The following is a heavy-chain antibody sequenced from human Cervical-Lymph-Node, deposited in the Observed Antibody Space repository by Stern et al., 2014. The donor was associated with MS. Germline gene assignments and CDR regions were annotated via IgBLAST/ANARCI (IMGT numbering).Heavy chain of an antibody. CDR3: VRDWSSNAYKSEDY. V-gene: IGHV3-33*01. CDR2: IWHDGSKT. J-gene: IGHJ4*02. CDR1: GFTFSNYG. D-gene: IGHD4-11*01. Sequence: VQLVESGGGVVQPGRSLRLSCIASGFTFSNYGMHWVRQAPGQGLGGVATIWHDGSKTYYADSVRGRFTISRDNSKNTLSLQMNSLRVDDTAVYYCVRDWSSNAYKSEDYWGQGTLVTVSS.